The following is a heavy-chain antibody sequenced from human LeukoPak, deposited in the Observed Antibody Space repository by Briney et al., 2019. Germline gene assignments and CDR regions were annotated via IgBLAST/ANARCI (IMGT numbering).Heavy chain of an antibody. V-gene: IGHV3-23*01. D-gene: IGHD2-15*01. J-gene: IGHJ4*02. Sequence: GGSLRLSCAASGFTLSSYAMSWVRQAPGKGLEWVSSISGGGGSTYYADSVKGRFTISRDNSKNTLYLQTDSLRAEDTAVYYCAKDLLGYCSGGSCYSSDYWGQGTLVTVSS. CDR3: AKDLLGYCSGGSCYSSDY. CDR1: GFTLSSYA. CDR2: ISGGGGST.